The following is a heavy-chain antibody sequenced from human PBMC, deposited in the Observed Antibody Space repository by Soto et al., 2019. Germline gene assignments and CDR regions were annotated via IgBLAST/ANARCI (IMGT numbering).Heavy chain of an antibody. D-gene: IGHD2-15*01. V-gene: IGHV5-51*01. CDR1: GYSFTSYW. CDR3: ARVPFDHCSGGSCYSDLYYFDY. CDR2: IYPGDSDT. J-gene: IGHJ4*02. Sequence: PGESLKISCKGSGYSFTSYWIGWVRQMPGKGLEWMGIIYPGDSDTRYSPSFQGQVTISADKSISTAYLQWSSLKASDTAMYYCARVPFDHCSGGSCYSDLYYFDYWGQGTLVTVSS.